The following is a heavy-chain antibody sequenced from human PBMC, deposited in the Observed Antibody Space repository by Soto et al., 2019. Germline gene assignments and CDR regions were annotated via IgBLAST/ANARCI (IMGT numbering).Heavy chain of an antibody. CDR1: GGSFDDYY. CDR3: ARGRDSSDWRVTEFFQH. Sequence: PSATLSLTCAVSGGSFDDYYWSWLRQPPGKGLEWIGEINHSGSTNYDPSLKSRVTISIDTSKNQLSLKLTSVTAADTALYYCARGRDSSDWRVTEFFQHWGQGTLVTVSS. CDR2: INHSGST. J-gene: IGHJ1*01. D-gene: IGHD6-19*01. V-gene: IGHV4-34*01.